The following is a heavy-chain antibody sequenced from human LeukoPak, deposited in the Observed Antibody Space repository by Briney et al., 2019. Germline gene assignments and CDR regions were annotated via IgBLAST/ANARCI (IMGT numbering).Heavy chain of an antibody. CDR2: ISASGGST. CDR3: AKRAQGLGSPFDY. V-gene: IGHV3-23*01. CDR1: GFTLSNYD. Sequence: GGSLRLSCDFSGFTLSNYDMTWVRQAPGKGLEWVSSISASGGSTYYVDSVKGRFTISRDKSNKMVYLQMNNLRVEDTALYYCAKRAQGLGSPFDYWGQGTLVTVSS. J-gene: IGHJ4*02. D-gene: IGHD3-10*01.